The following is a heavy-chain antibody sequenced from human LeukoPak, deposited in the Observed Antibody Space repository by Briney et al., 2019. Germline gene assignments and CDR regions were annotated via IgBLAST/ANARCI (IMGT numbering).Heavy chain of an antibody. CDR1: GYTFTGYY. V-gene: IGHV1-2*02. CDR2: INPNSGGT. D-gene: IGHD4-17*01. CDR3: ARNTVTTAPYAFDI. Sequence: GASVKVSCKASGYTFTGYYMHWVRQAPGQGLEWMGWINPNSGGTNYAQKFQGRVTMTRDTSISTAYMELSRLRSDDTAVYYCARNTVTTAPYAFDIWGQGTMVTVSS. J-gene: IGHJ3*02.